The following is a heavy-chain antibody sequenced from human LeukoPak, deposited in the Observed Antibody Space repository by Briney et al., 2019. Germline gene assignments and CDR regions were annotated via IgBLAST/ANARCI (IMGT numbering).Heavy chain of an antibody. Sequence: GGSLRLSCAASGFTFSSYAMHWVRQAPGKGLEWVAVISYDGSNKYYADSVKGRFTISRDSSRNTLFLQMNSLRAEDTAVYYCAKTMGEIDLDYWGQGTLVTVSS. D-gene: IGHD1-26*01. J-gene: IGHJ4*02. V-gene: IGHV3-30-3*02. CDR2: ISYDGSNK. CDR1: GFTFSSYA. CDR3: AKTMGEIDLDY.